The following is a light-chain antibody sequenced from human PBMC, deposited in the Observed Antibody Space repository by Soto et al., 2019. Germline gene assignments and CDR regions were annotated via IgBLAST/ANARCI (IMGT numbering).Light chain of an antibody. CDR3: QQYHKWPPIT. Sequence: IVMTQCPATLSVSLGESATLSCRSIQSVDGYLAWYQQKPGQAPRLLIYGASTRATGVTARFRGGGSGTEFTLTISSLQSEDSAVYYCQQYHKWPPITFGQGTRLEI. CDR2: GAS. CDR1: QSVDGY. V-gene: IGKV3D-15*01. J-gene: IGKJ5*01.